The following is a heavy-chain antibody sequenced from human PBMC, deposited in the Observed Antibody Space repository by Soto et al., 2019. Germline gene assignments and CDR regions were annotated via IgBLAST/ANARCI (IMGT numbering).Heavy chain of an antibody. J-gene: IGHJ6*02. CDR2: INTYNGNT. CDR3: AMVDVYVTPSPQDV. Sequence: QVQLVQSGAEVKNPGASVKVSCKASGYTFTRYGIGWARQAPGQGLEWMGWINTYNGNTNYAQNVKDRVTLTTDTSTSTAYMELGSLRSNDTAIYYCAMVDVYVTPSPQDVWGQGTTVIVSS. V-gene: IGHV1-18*01. D-gene: IGHD3-16*01. CDR1: GYTFTRYG.